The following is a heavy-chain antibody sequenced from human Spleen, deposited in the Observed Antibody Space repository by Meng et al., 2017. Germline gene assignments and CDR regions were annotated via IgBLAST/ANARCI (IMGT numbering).Heavy chain of an antibody. J-gene: IGHJ3*02. CDR3: ARFIDSDAFDI. V-gene: IGHV3-30*04. CDR1: GFTFSSYA. D-gene: IGHD3-9*01. Sequence: GESLKISCAASGFTFSSYAMHWVRQAPGKGLEWVTVISYDGSNKYYADSVKGRFTISRDNAKNSLYLQMNSLRAEDTALYYCARFIDSDAFDIWGQGTMVTVSS. CDR2: ISYDGSNK.